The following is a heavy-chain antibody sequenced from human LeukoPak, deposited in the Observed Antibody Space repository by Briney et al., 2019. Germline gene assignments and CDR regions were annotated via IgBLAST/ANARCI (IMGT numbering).Heavy chain of an antibody. D-gene: IGHD3-3*01. Sequence: GGSLRLSCAASGFTFSDYYMSWIRQAPGKGLEWVSYISSSGSTIYYADSVKGRFTISRDNAKNSLYLQMNSLRAEDTAVYYCARKRTTDYDFWSGYNPLPVYYGMDVWGQGTTVTVSS. CDR2: ISSSGSTI. CDR3: ARKRTTDYDFWSGYNPLPVYYGMDV. V-gene: IGHV3-11*01. J-gene: IGHJ6*02. CDR1: GFTFSDYY.